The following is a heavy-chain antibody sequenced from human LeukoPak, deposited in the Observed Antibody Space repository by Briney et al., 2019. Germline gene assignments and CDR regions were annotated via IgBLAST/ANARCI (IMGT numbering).Heavy chain of an antibody. J-gene: IGHJ4*02. CDR2: INSDGRTT. CDR1: GFTFSSHW. V-gene: IGHV3-74*01. D-gene: IGHD2-2*01. CDR3: AIGYCTTTTCDGVGY. Sequence: GGSLRLSCAASGFTFSSHWMHWVRQAPGMGLVWVSRINSDGRTTDYADSVEGRFTISRDNAKNTLYLQMNSLRVEDTAMYYCAIGYCTTTTCDGVGYWGQGTLVTIPS.